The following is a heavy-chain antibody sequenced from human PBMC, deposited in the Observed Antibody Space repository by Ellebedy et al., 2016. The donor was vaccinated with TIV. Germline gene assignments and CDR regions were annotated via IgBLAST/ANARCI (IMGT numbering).Heavy chain of an antibody. Sequence: GESLKISCAASGFTFSNYGMYWVRQAPGKGLEWVAIIRSDGSDEYYADSVKGRFTISRDKSKNTLYLQMNSLRAEDMAVYYCARRGYCSGGSCASVPFDYWGQGTLVTVSS. V-gene: IGHV3-30*02. CDR1: GFTFSNYG. CDR3: ARRGYCSGGSCASVPFDY. D-gene: IGHD2-15*01. J-gene: IGHJ4*02. CDR2: IRSDGSDE.